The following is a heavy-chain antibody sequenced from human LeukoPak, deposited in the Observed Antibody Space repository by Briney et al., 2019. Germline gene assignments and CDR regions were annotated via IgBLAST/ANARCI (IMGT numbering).Heavy chain of an antibody. CDR3: ARHGTPLRYGSGNYYKGAPFDY. D-gene: IGHD3-10*01. V-gene: IGHV4-34*01. Sequence: SETLSLTCAVYGGSFSGYYWSWIRQPPAKGLEWFGEINHSGSTTYNPSLKSRVTISVDTSKNQFSLKLSSVTAADTAVYYCARHGTPLRYGSGNYYKGAPFDYWGQGTLVTVSS. J-gene: IGHJ4*02. CDR1: GGSFSGYY. CDR2: INHSGST.